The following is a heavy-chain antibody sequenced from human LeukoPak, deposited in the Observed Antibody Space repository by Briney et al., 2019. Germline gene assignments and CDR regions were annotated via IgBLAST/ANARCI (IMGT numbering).Heavy chain of an antibody. V-gene: IGHV3-30*02. CDR1: GFTFSNYG. Sequence: GGAVRXSCAASGFTFSNYGMHWVRQTPGKGLEGVAFIRFDGRREFYADSVKAGFTISRDNYQNTVYVQVNNLRVEDRALYYCAKTSLSDPTGHYYYMDVWGKGTTVTVSS. D-gene: IGHD3-9*01. J-gene: IGHJ6*03. CDR2: IRFDGRRE. CDR3: AKTSLSDPTGHYYYMDV.